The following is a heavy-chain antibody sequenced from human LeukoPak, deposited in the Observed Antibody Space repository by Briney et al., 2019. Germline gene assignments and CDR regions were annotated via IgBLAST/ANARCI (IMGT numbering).Heavy chain of an antibody. CDR2: IYHSGST. CDR1: GGSISSGGYY. D-gene: IGHD1-26*01. V-gene: IGHV4-30-2*01. J-gene: IGHJ4*02. Sequence: LSETLSLTCTVSGGSISSGGYYWSWIRQPPGKGLEWIGYIYHSGSTYYNPSLKSRVTISVDRSKNQFSLKLSSVTAADTAVYYCARDIDPVGALDYWGQGTLVTVSS. CDR3: ARDIDPVGALDY.